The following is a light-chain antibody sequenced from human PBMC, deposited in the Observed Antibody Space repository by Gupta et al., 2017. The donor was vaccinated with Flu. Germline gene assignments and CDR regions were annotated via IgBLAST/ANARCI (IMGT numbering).Light chain of an antibody. CDR1: QVVGSNY. Sequence: EIVLTQSPGTLSFSPGERATLSCRASQVVGSNYLAWYQQKPGQAPRLLIYGASSRANGIPDRFSGSGSWKDFTLTISRREPEDFAVYYWQQDCNSFTFGGGTKVEIK. CDR2: GAS. CDR3: QQDCNSFT. V-gene: IGKV3-20*01. J-gene: IGKJ4*01.